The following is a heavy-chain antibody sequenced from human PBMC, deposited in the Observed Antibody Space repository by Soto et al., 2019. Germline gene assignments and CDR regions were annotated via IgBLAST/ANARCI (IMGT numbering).Heavy chain of an antibody. D-gene: IGHD3-10*01. CDR2: ISGLGNRV. V-gene: IGHV3-23*01. CDR3: AKAELGMDALDI. J-gene: IGHJ3*02. CDR1: GFTFNKHA. Sequence: EVQLLESGGELVQPGGSLRLSCEASGFTFNKHAMNWVRQAPGKGLEWVSSISGLGNRVYYADSVKGRFTISRDNSKNTVYLQMSSLGAEATAIFYCAKAELGMDALDIWGPGTMVTVSS.